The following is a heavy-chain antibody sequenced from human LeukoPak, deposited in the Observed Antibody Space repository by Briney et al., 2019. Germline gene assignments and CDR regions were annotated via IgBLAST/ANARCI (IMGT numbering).Heavy chain of an antibody. Sequence: GASVKVSCKASGYTFTMYGIGWVRQAPGQGLQWLGWISPHNGNTKYAQDLQGRVSMTTDTSTSTAYLELRSLRSDDTAIYYCARDLNYVTLGYDILADVGYYFDYWGQGSLVTVSS. V-gene: IGHV1-18*01. CDR2: ISPHNGNT. J-gene: IGHJ4*02. D-gene: IGHD3-9*01. CDR1: GYTFTMYG. CDR3: ARDLNYVTLGYDILADVGYYFDY.